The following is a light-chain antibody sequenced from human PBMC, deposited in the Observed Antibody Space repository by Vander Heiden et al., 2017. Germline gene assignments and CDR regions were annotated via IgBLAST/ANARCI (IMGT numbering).Light chain of an antibody. CDR2: DNR. CDR1: SIGSKS. CDR3: QVWDSISDVGV. J-gene: IGLJ2*01. V-gene: IGLV3-21*02. Sequence: SYVLTQPPSVSVAPGQTDTITCGGNSIGSKSVQWSQQRPGQAPVLVVYDNRDRPSGIPERISGSNSGNTATLTISRVEAGDEADYYCQVWDSISDVGVFGGGTKLTVL.